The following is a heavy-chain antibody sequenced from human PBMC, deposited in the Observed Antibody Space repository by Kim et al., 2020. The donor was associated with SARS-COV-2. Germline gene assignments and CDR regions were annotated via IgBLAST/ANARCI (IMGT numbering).Heavy chain of an antibody. CDR3: ARLRVRGYVQTTNYGMDV. Sequence: GESLKISCKGSGYSFTSYWIGWVRQMPGKGLEWMGIIYPGDSDTRYSPSFQGQVTISADKSISTAYLQWSSLKASDTAMYYCARLRVRGYVQTTNYGMDVWGQGTTVTVSS. D-gene: IGHD5-12*01. CDR1: GYSFTSYW. V-gene: IGHV5-51*01. J-gene: IGHJ6*02. CDR2: IYPGDSDT.